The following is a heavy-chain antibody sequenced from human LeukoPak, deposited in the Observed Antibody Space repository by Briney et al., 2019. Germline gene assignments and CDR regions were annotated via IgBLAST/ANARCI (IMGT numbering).Heavy chain of an antibody. V-gene: IGHV4-39*07. CDR3: AWAAGTLKLFDY. J-gene: IGHJ4*02. CDR2: IYYSGST. D-gene: IGHD6-13*01. CDR1: GGSISSSSYY. Sequence: SETLSLTCTVSGGSISSSSYYWGWIRQPPGKGLEWIGSIYYSGSTYYNPSLKSRVTISVDTSKNQFSLKLSSVTAADTAVYYCAWAAGTLKLFDYWGQGTLVTVSS.